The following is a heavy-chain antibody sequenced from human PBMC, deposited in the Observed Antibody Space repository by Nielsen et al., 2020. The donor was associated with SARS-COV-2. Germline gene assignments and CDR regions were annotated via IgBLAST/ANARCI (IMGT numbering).Heavy chain of an antibody. CDR1: GYTFTSYD. J-gene: IGHJ4*02. V-gene: IGHV1-8*01. D-gene: IGHD3-9*01. CDR2: MNPNSGNT. Sequence: ASVKVSCKASGYTFTSYDINWVRQATGQGLEWMGWMNPNSGNTGYAQKFQGRVTMTRNTSISTAYMELSSLRSEDTAVYYCARGPYDILTGYYKGDDYWGQGTLVTVSS. CDR3: ARGPYDILTGYYKGDDY.